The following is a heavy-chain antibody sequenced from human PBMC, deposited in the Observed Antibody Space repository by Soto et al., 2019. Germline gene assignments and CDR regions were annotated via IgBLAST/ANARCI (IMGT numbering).Heavy chain of an antibody. J-gene: IGHJ3*01. CDR1: GGSVSSGSYY. D-gene: IGHD3-10*01. CDR3: ARARYYGSGSPV. Sequence: PSETLSLTCTVSGGSVSSGSYYWSWIRQPPGKGLEWIGYIYYSGSTNYNPSLRSRVTISVDTSKNQFSLKLSSVTAADTAVYYCARARYYGSGSPVWGQGTMVTVSS. CDR2: IYYSGST. V-gene: IGHV4-61*01.